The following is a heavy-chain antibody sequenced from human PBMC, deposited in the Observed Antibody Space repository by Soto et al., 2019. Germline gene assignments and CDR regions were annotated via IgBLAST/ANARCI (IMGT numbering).Heavy chain of an antibody. D-gene: IGHD5-18*01. J-gene: IGHJ5*02. CDR3: ARVLSSYGYIILS. CDR1: GGSISSGGYY. CDR2: IYYSGST. Sequence: KPSETLSLTCTVSGGSISSGGYYWSWIRQHPGKGLEWIGYIYYSGSTYYNPSLKSRVTISVDTSKNQFSLKLSSVTAADTAVYYCARVLSSYGYIILSWGQGTLVTVSS. V-gene: IGHV4-31*03.